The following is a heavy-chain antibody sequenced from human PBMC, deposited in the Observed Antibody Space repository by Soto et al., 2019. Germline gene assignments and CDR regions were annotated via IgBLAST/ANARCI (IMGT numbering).Heavy chain of an antibody. V-gene: IGHV5-51*01. D-gene: IGHD6-13*01. CDR2: IYPGDSDT. CDR3: ATPSPDSSHSLDV. CDR1: GYDFSSYW. J-gene: IGHJ3*01. Sequence: GESLKISCKGSGYDFSSYWIGWVRQMPGKGLEWMGIIYPGDSDTRYSPSFQGQVIISADKSISTACLQWRSLEASDTAMYYCATPSPDSSHSLDVWGQGTLVTVSS.